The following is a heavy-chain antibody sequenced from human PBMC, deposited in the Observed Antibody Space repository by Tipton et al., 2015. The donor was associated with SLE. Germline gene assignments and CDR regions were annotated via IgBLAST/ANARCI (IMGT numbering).Heavy chain of an antibody. D-gene: IGHD6-13*01. CDR2: IYASGST. J-gene: IGHJ3*02. CDR3: ARVVYSFSDAFDI. Sequence: LRLSCTVSGGSLSSYYWSWIRQPAGKGLEWIGRIYASGSTEYNPSLKSRVTISVDPSKNQFSLRLTSLTAADTAVYYWARVVYSFSDAFDIWGQGTLVTVSS. V-gene: IGHV4-4*07. CDR1: GGSLSSYY.